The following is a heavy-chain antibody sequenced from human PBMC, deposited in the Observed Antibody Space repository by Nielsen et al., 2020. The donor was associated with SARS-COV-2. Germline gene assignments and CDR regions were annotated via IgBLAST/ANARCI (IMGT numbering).Heavy chain of an antibody. D-gene: IGHD5-18*01. Sequence: GESLKISCAASGFTFSSYAMSWVRQAPGKGLEWVGRIKSKTDGGTTDYAAPVKGRFTISRDDSKNTLYLQMNSLKTEDTAVYYCTSPVDTADYWGQGTLVTVSS. CDR1: GFTFSSYA. V-gene: IGHV3-15*01. J-gene: IGHJ4*02. CDR3: TSPVDTADY. CDR2: IKSKTDGGTT.